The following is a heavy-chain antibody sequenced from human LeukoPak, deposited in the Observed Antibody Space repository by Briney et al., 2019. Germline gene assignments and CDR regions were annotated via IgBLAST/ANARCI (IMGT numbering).Heavy chain of an antibody. V-gene: IGHV4-59*01. CDR3: ARSRLQWPPQN. J-gene: IGHJ1*01. CDR1: GGSISSYY. CDR2: IYYSGST. Sequence: SETLSLTCTVSGGSISSYYWSWIRQPPGKGLEWIGYIYYSGSTNYNPSLKSRVTISVDTSKNQLSLKLSSVTAADTAVYYCARSRLQWPPQNWGKGTLVTVSS. D-gene: IGHD5-24*01.